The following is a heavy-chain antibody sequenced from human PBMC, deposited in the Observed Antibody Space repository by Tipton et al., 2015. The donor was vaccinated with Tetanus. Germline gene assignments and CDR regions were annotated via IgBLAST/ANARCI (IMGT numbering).Heavy chain of an antibody. CDR2: IYPGDSDT. CDR3: ARRLGPYTGDQIWHFDL. V-gene: IGHV5-51*01. J-gene: IGHJ2*01. CDR1: GYSFTNYW. Sequence: QLVQSGVEVKKPGESLKISCKGSGYSFTNYWIAWLRQMPGKGLEWMGIIYPGDSDTRYSPSFQGQVTISADKSITTAYLQWSSLKASDTAMYYCARRLGPYTGDQIWHFDLWGRGTLVTVSS. D-gene: IGHD7-27*01.